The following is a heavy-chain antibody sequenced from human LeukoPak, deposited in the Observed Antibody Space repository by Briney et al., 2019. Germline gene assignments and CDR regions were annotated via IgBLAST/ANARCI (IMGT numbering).Heavy chain of an antibody. D-gene: IGHD3-22*01. CDR2: ISWNSGSI. CDR3: AKGTRWGCYSNWFDP. J-gene: IGHJ5*02. Sequence: PGRSLRLSCAASGFTFDDYAMHWVRQAPGKGLEWVSGISWNSGSIGYADSVKGRFTISRDNAKNSLYLQMNSLRAEDMALYYCAKGTRWGCYSNWFDPWGQGTLVTVSS. CDR1: GFTFDDYA. V-gene: IGHV3-9*03.